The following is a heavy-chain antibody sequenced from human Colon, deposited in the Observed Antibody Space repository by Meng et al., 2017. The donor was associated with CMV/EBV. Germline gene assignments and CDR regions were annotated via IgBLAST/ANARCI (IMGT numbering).Heavy chain of an antibody. CDR2: IRSDGSAT. D-gene: IGHD6-19*01. J-gene: IGHJ4*02. Sequence: QVRLLEYGAGANDPGAPFKVSFKTSGYTFSDYYMHWVRQAPGQGLEWMGWIRSDGSATNYAQKFRGRVTMTRDASVSTAYMELSGLTSDDTAVYFCVRSSGWSLFDYWGPGALVTVSS. V-gene: IGHV1-2*02. CDR3: VRSSGWSLFDY. CDR1: GYTFSDYY.